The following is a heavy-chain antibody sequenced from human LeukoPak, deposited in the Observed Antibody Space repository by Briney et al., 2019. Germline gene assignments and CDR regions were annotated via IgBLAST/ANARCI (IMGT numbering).Heavy chain of an antibody. CDR2: IYGSGGTT. D-gene: IGHD6-19*01. Sequence: GGSLRLSCAASGFTFINHGMSWIRRAPGKGLEWVSTIYGSGGTTYYADSVKGRFTISRDTSKNTLYLQMNSLRAEDTAVYYCARQGVAVAGKPFDYWGQGTLVTVSS. CDR3: ARQGVAVAGKPFDY. V-gene: IGHV3-23*01. J-gene: IGHJ4*02. CDR1: GFTFINHG.